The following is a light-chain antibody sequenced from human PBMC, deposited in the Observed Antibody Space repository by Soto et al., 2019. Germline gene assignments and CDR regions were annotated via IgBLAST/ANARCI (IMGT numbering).Light chain of an antibody. Sequence: IVSTQSPGTLSLSPGERATLSCRASQSVTTQLAWYQQKPGQAPRLLIYGASNRATGIPDRFSGSGSGTDFTLTISRLEPEDFAVYYCQQYGSSGTFGQGTKVDIK. CDR1: QSVTTQ. V-gene: IGKV3-20*01. CDR2: GAS. J-gene: IGKJ1*01. CDR3: QQYGSSGT.